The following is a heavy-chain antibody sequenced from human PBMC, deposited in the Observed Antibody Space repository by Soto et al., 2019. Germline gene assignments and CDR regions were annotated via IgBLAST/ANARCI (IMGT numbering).Heavy chain of an antibody. J-gene: IGHJ4*02. D-gene: IGHD2-21*02. V-gene: IGHV3-48*02. CDR1: GFRFSEHS. Sequence: LVESGGGLVYPGGSLTLSCVGSGFRFSEHSMNWVRQAPGKGLQWVSYISSSSDSTYYADSVKGRFTVSRDNAKNALFLQMNSLRDDGTATYYCARLPKGSLVTAWGQGVRVTAAS. CDR3: ARLPKGSLVTA. CDR2: ISSSSDST.